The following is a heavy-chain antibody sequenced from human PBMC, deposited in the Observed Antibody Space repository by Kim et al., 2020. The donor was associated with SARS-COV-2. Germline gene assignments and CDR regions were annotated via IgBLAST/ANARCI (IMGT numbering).Heavy chain of an antibody. J-gene: IGHJ4*02. Sequence: ASVKVSCKASGYTFTGYYMHWVRQAPGQGLEWMGWINPNSGGTNYAQKFQGRVTMTRDTSISTAYMELSRLRSDDTAVYYCARDPSWRGAVYYDSSGYYEQLLFDYWGQGTLVTVSS. CDR2: INPNSGGT. CDR3: ARDPSWRGAVYYDSSGYYEQLLFDY. D-gene: IGHD3-22*01. V-gene: IGHV1-2*02. CDR1: GYTFTGYY.